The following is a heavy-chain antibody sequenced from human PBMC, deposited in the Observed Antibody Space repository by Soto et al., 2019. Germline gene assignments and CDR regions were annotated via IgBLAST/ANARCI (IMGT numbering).Heavy chain of an antibody. CDR1: GFDFSTYG. CDR2: IWYDGSNK. J-gene: IGHJ6*03. Sequence: QVQLVGSGGGVVQPGRSLRLSCAASGFDFSTYGMHWVRQAPGKGLEWVALIWYDGSNKYYTESVKGRFTISRDNSKNTLYLHMNSLRAEDTAVYYCARDTCSMVLGVCYYYMDVWGKGTTITVSS. CDR3: ARDTCSMVLGVCYYYMDV. D-gene: IGHD3-10*01. V-gene: IGHV3-33*01.